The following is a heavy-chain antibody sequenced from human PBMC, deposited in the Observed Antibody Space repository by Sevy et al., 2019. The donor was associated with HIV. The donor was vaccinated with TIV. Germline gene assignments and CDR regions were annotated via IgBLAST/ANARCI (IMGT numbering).Heavy chain of an antibody. CDR1: GFTFSSYW. Sequence: GGSLRLSCGASGFTFSSYWMSWVRQAPGKGLQWVANIKQDGSEKYYVDSVKGRFTISRDNAKNSLYLQMNSLRAEDTAVYYCARRIAAAARYYYGMDVWGQRTTVTVSS. D-gene: IGHD6-13*01. V-gene: IGHV3-7*01. CDR2: IKQDGSEK. J-gene: IGHJ6*02. CDR3: ARRIAAAARYYYGMDV.